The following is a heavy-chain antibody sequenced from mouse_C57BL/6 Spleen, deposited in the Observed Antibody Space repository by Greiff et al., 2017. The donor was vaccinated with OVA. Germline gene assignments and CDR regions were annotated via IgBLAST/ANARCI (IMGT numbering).Heavy chain of an antibody. CDR2: IYPSDSET. CDR1: GYTFTSYW. J-gene: IGHJ2*01. CDR3: ASGAEVGRPDYFDY. V-gene: IGHV1-61*01. Sequence: VKLQQPGAELVRPGSSVKLSCKASGYTFTSYWMDWVKQRPGQGLEWIGNIYPSDSETHYNHKFKAKAPLTVDQSSSTAYMQLSSLTSEDSAVYYWASGAEVGRPDYFDYWGQGTTLTVSS. D-gene: IGHD3-3*01.